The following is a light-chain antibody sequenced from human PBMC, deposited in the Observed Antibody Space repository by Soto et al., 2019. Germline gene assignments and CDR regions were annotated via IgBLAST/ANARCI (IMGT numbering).Light chain of an antibody. V-gene: IGKV1D-8*01. J-gene: IGKJ1*01. Sequence: VIWMTQSPSLLSASTGDRVTISCRMSQGIGSYLAWYQQKPGKAPELLIYAASTLQSGVPSRFSGSGSGTEFTLTIRSLQSEDFAVYYCQQYNNWPGTFGQGTKV. CDR2: AAS. CDR1: QGIGSY. CDR3: QQYNNWPGT.